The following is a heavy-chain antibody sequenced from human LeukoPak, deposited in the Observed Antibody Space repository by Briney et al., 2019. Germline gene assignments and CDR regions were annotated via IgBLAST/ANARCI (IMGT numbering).Heavy chain of an antibody. D-gene: IGHD1-26*01. J-gene: IGHJ4*02. V-gene: IGHV3-21*04. CDR2: ISSSSSYI. CDR3: ARGVGGHFDY. Sequence: GGSLRLSCAASGFTFSSYAMTWVRQAPGKGLEWVSSISSSSSYIYYADSVKGRFTISRDNAKNSLYLQMNSLRAEDTAVYYCARGVGGHFDYWGQGTLVTVSS. CDR1: GFTFSSYA.